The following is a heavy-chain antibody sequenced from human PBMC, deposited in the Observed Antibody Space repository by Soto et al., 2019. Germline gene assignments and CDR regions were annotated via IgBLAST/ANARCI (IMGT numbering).Heavy chain of an antibody. V-gene: IGHV3-66*01. D-gene: IGHD2-15*01. CDR1: GFTVSSKY. CDR3: ARDDVLCDGGRCYGVPLVV. J-gene: IGHJ6*04. CDR2: IQSGGPT. Sequence: EVHLVESGGGFVQPGGSLRLSCADSGFTVSSKYMSWVRQAPGKGLEWVSLIQSGGPTYYADSVNGRFTISRDTSENTLHLQIDSLRAEDTAVYYCARDDVLCDGGRCYGVPLVVRVKGTTVTVSS.